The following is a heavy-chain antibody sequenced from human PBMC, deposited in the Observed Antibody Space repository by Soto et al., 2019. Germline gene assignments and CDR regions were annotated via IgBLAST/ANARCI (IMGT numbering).Heavy chain of an antibody. V-gene: IGHV1-18*01. J-gene: IGHJ5*02. Sequence: ASVKVSCKASGYTFTSYGISWVRQAPGQGLEWKGWISAYNGNTNYAQKLQGRVTMTTDTSTSTAYMELRSLRSDDTAVYCCARAGAYNWTPRAWFDPWGQGTLVTVSS. D-gene: IGHD1-20*01. CDR2: ISAYNGNT. CDR3: ARAGAYNWTPRAWFDP. CDR1: GYTFTSYG.